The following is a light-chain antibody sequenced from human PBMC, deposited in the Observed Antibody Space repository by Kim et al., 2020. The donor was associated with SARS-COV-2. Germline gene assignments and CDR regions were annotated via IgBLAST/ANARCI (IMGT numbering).Light chain of an antibody. CDR3: QQYDSFST. J-gene: IGKJ1*01. Sequence: DIQMTQSPSTLSASVGDSVTITCRASQSIHIRLAWYQQKPGKAPNVLIYDASTLESGVPSRFSGSGSGTEFTLTISSLQPDDFATYYCQQYDSFSTFGQGTKVDIK. CDR2: DAS. CDR1: QSIHIR. V-gene: IGKV1-5*01.